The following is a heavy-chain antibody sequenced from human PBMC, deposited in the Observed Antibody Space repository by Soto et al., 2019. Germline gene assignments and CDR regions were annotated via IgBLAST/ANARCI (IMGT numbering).Heavy chain of an antibody. J-gene: IGHJ3*02. Sequence: GWSMRLSCAASGFTFSSYGMHWVRQAPGKGLEWVAVIWYDGSNKYYADSVKGRFTISRDNSKNTLYLQMNSLRAEDTAVYYWARGLIAAADFETCGQGTRVTVSS. D-gene: IGHD6-13*01. V-gene: IGHV3-33*01. CDR2: IWYDGSNK. CDR3: ARGLIAAADFET. CDR1: GFTFSSYG.